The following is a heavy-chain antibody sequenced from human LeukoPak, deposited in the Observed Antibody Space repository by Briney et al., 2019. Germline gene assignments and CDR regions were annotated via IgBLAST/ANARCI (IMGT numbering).Heavy chain of an antibody. J-gene: IGHJ4*02. CDR2: INGDGSRT. CDR1: GFTFSDYW. V-gene: IGHV3-74*01. CDR3: ARDMYSTSSARGAY. D-gene: IGHD6-6*01. Sequence: GGSLRLSCAASGFTFSDYWMHWVRQAPGKGLVWVSRINGDGSRTTYAASVKGRFTISRDNAKNTLYLQMNTLRAEDAAVYYCARDMYSTSSARGAYWGQGTRVTVSS.